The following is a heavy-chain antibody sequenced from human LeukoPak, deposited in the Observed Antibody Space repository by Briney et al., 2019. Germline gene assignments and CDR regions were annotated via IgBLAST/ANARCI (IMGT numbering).Heavy chain of an antibody. Sequence: PSETLSLTCTVSGASITSYYWTWIRQPPGKGLEWIGYIYSSAHTDVNPSLKSRVTISVAASKSQVSLKQFSVTASDTALYYCARSPFVAGVGPTSWYFDLWGRGTLVTVSS. D-gene: IGHD1-26*01. CDR2: IYSSAHT. CDR3: ARSPFVAGVGPTSWYFDL. CDR1: GASITSYY. J-gene: IGHJ2*01. V-gene: IGHV4-4*09.